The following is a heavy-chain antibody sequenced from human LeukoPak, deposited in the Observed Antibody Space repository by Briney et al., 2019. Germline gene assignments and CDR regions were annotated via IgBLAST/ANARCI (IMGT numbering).Heavy chain of an antibody. V-gene: IGHV3-7*03. J-gene: IGHJ4*02. CDR1: GFTFSDYW. CDR2: IKQDGSEK. Sequence: GGSLRLSCAASGFTFSDYWMSWVRQAPAKGLEWVANIKQDGSEKYYVDSVKGRFTISRDNAKNSLYLQMNSLRAEDTAVYYCAKSGYNRFDYWGQGTLVTVSS. CDR3: AKSGYNRFDY. D-gene: IGHD5-24*01.